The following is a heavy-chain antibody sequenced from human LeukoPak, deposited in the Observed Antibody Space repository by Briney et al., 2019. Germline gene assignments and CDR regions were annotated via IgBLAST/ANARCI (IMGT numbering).Heavy chain of an antibody. D-gene: IGHD2-15*01. CDR2: ISAYNGNT. CDR3: ARARGIVVVVAATGSYYYMDV. Sequence: ASVKVSCKASGYTFTGYGISWVRQAPGQGLEWMGWISAYNGNTNYAQKLQGRVTMTTDTSTSTAYMELRSLRSDDTAVYYCARARGIVVVVAATGSYYYMDVWGKGTTVTVSS. CDR1: GYTFTGYG. V-gene: IGHV1-18*01. J-gene: IGHJ6*03.